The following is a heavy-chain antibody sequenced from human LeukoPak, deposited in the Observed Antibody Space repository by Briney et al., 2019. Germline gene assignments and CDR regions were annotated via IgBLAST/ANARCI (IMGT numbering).Heavy chain of an antibody. CDR2: ISSSSSTI. CDR1: GFTFSSYS. D-gene: IGHD6-13*01. J-gene: IGHJ4*02. CDR3: ATEGSSSWYGGDY. V-gene: IGHV3-48*04. Sequence: GGSLRLSCAASGFTFSSYSMNWVRQAPGKGLEWVSYISSSSSTIYYADSVKGRFTISRDNAKNSLYLQMNSLRAEDTAVYYCATEGSSSWYGGDYWGQGTLVTVSS.